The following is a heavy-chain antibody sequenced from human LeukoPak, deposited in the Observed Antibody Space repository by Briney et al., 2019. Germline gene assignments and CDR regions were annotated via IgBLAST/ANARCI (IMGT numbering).Heavy chain of an antibody. V-gene: IGHV4-39*07. CDR2: IYYSGST. D-gene: IGHD4-17*01. J-gene: IGHJ4*02. CDR3: ASTVTPRKYYFDY. CDR1: GGSISSSSYY. Sequence: SETLSLTCTVSGGSISSSSYYWGWIRQPPGKGLEWIGSIYYSGSTYYNPSLKSRVTISVDTSKNQFSLKLSSVTAADTAVYYCASTVTPRKYYFDYWGQGTLVTVSS.